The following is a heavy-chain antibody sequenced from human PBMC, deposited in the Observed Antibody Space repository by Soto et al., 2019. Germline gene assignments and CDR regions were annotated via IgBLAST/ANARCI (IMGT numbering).Heavy chain of an antibody. CDR2: IWYDGSNK. J-gene: IGHJ5*02. D-gene: IGHD5-12*01. V-gene: IGHV3-33*01. CDR3: ARSPLYSGYEGWFDP. CDR1: GFTFSSYG. Sequence: GGSLRLSCAASGFTFSSYGMHWVRQAPGKGLEWVAVIWYDGSNKYYADSVKGRFTISRDNSKNTLYLQMNSLGAEDTAVYYCARSPLYSGYEGWFDPWGQGTLVTVSS.